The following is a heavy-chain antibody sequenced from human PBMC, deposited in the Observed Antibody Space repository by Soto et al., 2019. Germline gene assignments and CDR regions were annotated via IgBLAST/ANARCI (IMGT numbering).Heavy chain of an antibody. Sequence: GGSLRLSCAASGFTFSNAWMNWVRQAPGKGLEWVGRIKSKTDGGTTDYAAPVKGRFTISRDDSKNTLYLQMNSLKTEDTAVYYCTTEAPTWERYYYYYGMDVWGQGTTVTVSS. J-gene: IGHJ6*02. CDR2: IKSKTDGGTT. D-gene: IGHD1-26*01. CDR1: GFTFSNAW. CDR3: TTEAPTWERYYYYYGMDV. V-gene: IGHV3-15*07.